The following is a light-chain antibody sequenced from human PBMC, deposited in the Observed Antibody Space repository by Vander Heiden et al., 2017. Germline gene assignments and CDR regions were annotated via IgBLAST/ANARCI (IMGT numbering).Light chain of an antibody. CDR1: QSISSF. V-gene: IGKV1-5*01. CDR3: QQDNSRFTT. CDR2: DAS. Sequence: DIQMTQSPPTLSASVGDRGTITCRASQSISSFLAWYQQKPGKAPRLLIYDASTLESGVPSRFSGSGSEPEFTLTISSLQPDDFATYYCQQDNSRFTTFGQGTKVEVK. J-gene: IGKJ1*01.